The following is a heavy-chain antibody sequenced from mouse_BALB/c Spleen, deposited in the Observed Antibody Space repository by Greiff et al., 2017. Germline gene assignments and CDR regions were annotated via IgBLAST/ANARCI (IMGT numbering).Heavy chain of an antibody. J-gene: IGHJ1*01. D-gene: IGHD1-2*01. CDR1: GYTFTSYW. CDR2: IDPSDSYT. CDR3: ARRGITTATRYFDV. Sequence: QVQLKQPGAELVKPGASVKLSCKASGYTFTSYWMHWVKQRPGQGLEWIGEIDPSDSYTNYNQKFKGKATLTVDKSSSTAYMQLSSLTSEDSAVYYCARRGITTATRYFDVWGAGTTVTVSS. V-gene: IGHV1-69*02.